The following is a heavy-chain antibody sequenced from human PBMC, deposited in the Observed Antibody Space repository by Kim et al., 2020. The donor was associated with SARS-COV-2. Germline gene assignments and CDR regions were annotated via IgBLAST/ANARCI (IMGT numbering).Heavy chain of an antibody. CDR1: GFTFSSYS. Sequence: GGSLRLSCAASGFTFSSYSMNWVRQAPGKGLEWVSSISSSSSYIYYADSVKGRFTISRDNAKNSLYLQMNSLRAGDTAVYYCAREGRGPVWGFDYWGQGTLVTVSS. V-gene: IGHV3-21*04. CDR3: AREGRGPVWGFDY. CDR2: ISSSSSYI. D-gene: IGHD3-16*01. J-gene: IGHJ4*02.